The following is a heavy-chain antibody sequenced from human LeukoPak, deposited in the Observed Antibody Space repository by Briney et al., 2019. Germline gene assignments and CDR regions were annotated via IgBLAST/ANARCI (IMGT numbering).Heavy chain of an antibody. J-gene: IGHJ6*02. CDR3: VGGRSNYYGMDV. D-gene: IGHD1-26*01. V-gene: IGHV4-59*01. Sequence: SETLSLTCSVSDGSINSYYWNWIRRPPGKGLEWIGYIYYNGNTNYSPSLKSRVTMSVDTSKNLFSLKVSSVTAADTAVYYCVGGRSNYYGMDVWGQGTTVTVSS. CDR1: DGSINSYY. CDR2: IYYNGNT.